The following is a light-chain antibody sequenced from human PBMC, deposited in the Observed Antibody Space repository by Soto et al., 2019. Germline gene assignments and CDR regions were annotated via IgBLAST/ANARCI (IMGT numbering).Light chain of an antibody. CDR1: QSVSSSY. V-gene: IGKV3-20*01. CDR2: GAS. Sequence: EVVLTQSPDTLSLSPGERATLSCRASQSVSSSYLAWYQQKPGQAPRLLIYGASSRATGIPDRFSGSGSGTDFTLTISRLEPEDFAVYYCQHYDRSPRATFGQGTKVEIK. J-gene: IGKJ1*01. CDR3: QHYDRSPRAT.